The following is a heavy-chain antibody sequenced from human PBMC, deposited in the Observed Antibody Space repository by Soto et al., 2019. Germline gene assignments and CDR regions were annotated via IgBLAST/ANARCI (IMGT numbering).Heavy chain of an antibody. D-gene: IGHD3-22*01. CDR2: IYYSGST. V-gene: IGHV4-59*01. CDR3: ARSDYYDSSGYGY. CDR1: GGSISSYY. Sequence: NPSETLSLTCTVSGGSISSYYWSWIRQPPGKGLEWIGYIYYSGSTNYNPSLKSRVTISVDTSKNQFSLKLSSVTAADTAVYYCARSDYYDSSGYGYWGKGTLVTVSS. J-gene: IGHJ4*02.